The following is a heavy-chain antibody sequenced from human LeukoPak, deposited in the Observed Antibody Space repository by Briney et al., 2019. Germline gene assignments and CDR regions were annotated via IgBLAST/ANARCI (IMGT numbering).Heavy chain of an antibody. D-gene: IGHD3-10*01. V-gene: IGHV4-59*08. CDR2: IYYSGST. CDR3: AANSADYNTLGSSYKV. J-gene: IGHJ4*02. CDR1: GDSISNYY. Sequence: SETLSLTCTVSGDSISNYYWSWIRQPPGKGLEWIGYIYYSGSTNYNPSLKSRVTISVDTSKNQFSLKLNSVAAADTAVFYCAANSADYNTLGSSYKVWGQGTLVTVSS.